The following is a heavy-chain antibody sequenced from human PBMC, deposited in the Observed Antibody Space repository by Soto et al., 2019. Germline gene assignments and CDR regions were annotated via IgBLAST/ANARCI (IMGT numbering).Heavy chain of an antibody. CDR2: IKGSHAGGTT. Sequence: EVQLVESGGGLVEPGGSIRLSCVASGFTFTKAYMTWVRQAPGKGREWVGRIKGSHAGGTTDYATSVKGRFTISRDDSKNTLYLPMNSLKTEDTSVYYCATEGGYPGSNFYGAYWGQGTLVTVSS. D-gene: IGHD1-26*01. J-gene: IGHJ4*02. V-gene: IGHV3-15*01. CDR3: ATEGGYPGSNFYGAY. CDR1: GFTFTKAY.